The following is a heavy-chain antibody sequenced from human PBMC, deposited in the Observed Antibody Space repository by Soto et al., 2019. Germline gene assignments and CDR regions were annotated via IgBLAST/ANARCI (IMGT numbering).Heavy chain of an antibody. J-gene: IGHJ3*02. V-gene: IGHV1-3*01. CDR1: GYTFTSYA. CDR2: MNAGNGNT. D-gene: IGHD4-17*01. CDR3: ARGRLPTSDAFDI. Sequence: ASVKVSCKASGYTFTSYAMHWVRQATGQRLEWMGWMNAGNGNTGYSQKFQGRVTITRNTSVSTAYMELSSLRSEDTAVYYCARGRLPTSDAFDIWGQGTMVTVS.